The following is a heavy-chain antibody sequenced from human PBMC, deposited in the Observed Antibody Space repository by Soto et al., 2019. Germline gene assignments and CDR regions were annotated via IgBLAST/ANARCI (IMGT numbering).Heavy chain of an antibody. CDR2: ISAYNGNT. J-gene: IGHJ4*02. D-gene: IGHD3-9*01. V-gene: IGHV1-18*01. Sequence: ASVKVSCKASGYTFTSYGTSWVRQAPGQGLEWMGWISAYNGNTNYAQKLQGRVTMTTDTSTSTAYMELRSLRSDDTAVYYCARDSYDILTGYYIFDYWGQGTLVTVSS. CDR1: GYTFTSYG. CDR3: ARDSYDILTGYYIFDY.